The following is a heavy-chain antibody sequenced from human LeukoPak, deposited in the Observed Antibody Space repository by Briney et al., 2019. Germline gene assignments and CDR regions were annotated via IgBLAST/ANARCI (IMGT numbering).Heavy chain of an antibody. Sequence: SETLSLTCTVSGGSISSSSYYWGWIRQPPGKGLEWIGSIYYSGSTYYNPSLKSRVTISVDTSKNQFSLKLSSVTAADTAVYYCAIHGGGAVRGHNWFDPWGQGTLVTVSS. V-gene: IGHV4-39*01. J-gene: IGHJ5*02. CDR2: IYYSGST. CDR3: AIHGGGAVRGHNWFDP. CDR1: GGSISSSSYY. D-gene: IGHD4-17*01.